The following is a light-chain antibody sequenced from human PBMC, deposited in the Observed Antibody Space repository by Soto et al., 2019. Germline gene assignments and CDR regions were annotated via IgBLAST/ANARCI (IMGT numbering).Light chain of an antibody. J-gene: IGKJ1*01. CDR1: QSVSSN. CDR2: GAS. CDR3: QRSGG. V-gene: IGKV3-15*01. Sequence: ERGMPQSPATLSVAEGERATLSCRASQSVSSNLAWYQQKPGQAPRLLIYGASTRATGITARCSGSGSGTEFTLPISSVEPEDSTVYYCQRSGGFGQGTKVDIK.